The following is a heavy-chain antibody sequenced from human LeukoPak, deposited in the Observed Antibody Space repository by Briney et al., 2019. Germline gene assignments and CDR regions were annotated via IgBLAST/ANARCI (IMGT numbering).Heavy chain of an antibody. CDR1: GFTFSSYW. CDR3: ARNRENVVVTAIGY. J-gene: IGHJ4*02. CDR2: ISNDGSNI. Sequence: GGSLRLSCAASGFTFSSYWMHWVRQAPGKGLVWVSRISNDGSNIRYADFVKGRFTISRDNARNTLYLQMNSLRAEDTAVYYCARNRENVVVTAIGYWGQGTLVTVSS. V-gene: IGHV3-74*01. D-gene: IGHD2-21*02.